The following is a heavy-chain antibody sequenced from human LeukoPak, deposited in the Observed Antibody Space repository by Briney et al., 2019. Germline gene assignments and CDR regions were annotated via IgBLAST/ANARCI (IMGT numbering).Heavy chain of an antibody. CDR3: AKDGNSPGIAVAGMPPGITQRNYYYGMDV. D-gene: IGHD6-19*01. J-gene: IGHJ6*02. Sequence: PGASLRLSCAASGFTFSSYAMSWVRQAPGKGLEWVSAISGSGGSTYYADSVKGRFTISRDNSKNTLYLQMNSLRAEDTAVYYCAKDGNSPGIAVAGMPPGITQRNYYYGMDVWGQGTTVTVSS. CDR2: ISGSGGST. V-gene: IGHV3-23*01. CDR1: GFTFSSYA.